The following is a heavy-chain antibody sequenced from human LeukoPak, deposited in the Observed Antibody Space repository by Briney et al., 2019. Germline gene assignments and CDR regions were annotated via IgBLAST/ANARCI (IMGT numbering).Heavy chain of an antibody. CDR2: INWTGGST. J-gene: IGHJ6*03. V-gene: IGHV3-20*04. CDR3: AKGYCSGGSCYYYYYYMDV. Sequence: GGSLRLSCAASGFTFDDYGMNWVRQAPGKGLEWVSGINWTGGSTGYADSVKGRFTISRDNAKNSLYLQMNSLRAEDTAVYYCAKGYCSGGSCYYYYYYMDVWGKGTTVTISS. D-gene: IGHD2-15*01. CDR1: GFTFDDYG.